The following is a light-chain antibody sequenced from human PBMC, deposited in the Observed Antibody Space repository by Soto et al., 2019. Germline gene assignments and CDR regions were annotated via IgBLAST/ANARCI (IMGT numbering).Light chain of an antibody. CDR3: VSYTSSTTYV. Sequence: QSVLTQPASVSGSPGQSITISCTGTSSDVGGSAYVSWYQQFPGNVPKLIIYDVANRPSGVSNRFSGSKSGSTASLIISRLQTEDEADYYCVSYTSSTTYVFGTGTKVTVL. CDR1: SSDVGGSAY. J-gene: IGLJ1*01. V-gene: IGLV2-14*01. CDR2: DVA.